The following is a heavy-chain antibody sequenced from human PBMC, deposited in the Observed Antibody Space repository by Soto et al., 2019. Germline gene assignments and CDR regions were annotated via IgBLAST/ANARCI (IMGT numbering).Heavy chain of an antibody. J-gene: IGHJ4*02. CDR1: GFTFSSYA. Sequence: GGSVRLSCAASGFTFSSYAMSWVRQAPGKGLEWVSAISGSGGSTYYADSVKGRFTISRDNSKNTLYLQMNSLRAEDTAVYYCAKDDYYGSGSYHTLYYFDYWGKGTLVTVSS. CDR3: AKDDYYGSGSYHTLYYFDY. CDR2: ISGSGGST. V-gene: IGHV3-23*01. D-gene: IGHD3-10*01.